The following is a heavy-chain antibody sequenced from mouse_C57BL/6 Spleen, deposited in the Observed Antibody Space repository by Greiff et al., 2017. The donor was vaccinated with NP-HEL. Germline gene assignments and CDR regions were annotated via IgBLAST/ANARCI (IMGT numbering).Heavy chain of an antibody. D-gene: IGHD1-1*01. CDR3: ARHDTTVGYAMDY. V-gene: IGHV5-12*01. CDR1: GFTFSDYY. J-gene: IGHJ4*01. CDR2: ISNGGGST. Sequence: DVMLVESGGGLVQPGGSLKLSCAASGFTFSDYYMYWVRQTPEKRLEWVAYISNGGGSTYYPDTVKGRFTISRDNAKNTLYQQMSRLKSEDTAMYYCARHDTTVGYAMDYWGQGTSVTVSS.